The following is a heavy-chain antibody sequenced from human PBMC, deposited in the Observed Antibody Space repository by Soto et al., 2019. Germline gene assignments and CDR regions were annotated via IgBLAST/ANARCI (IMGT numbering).Heavy chain of an antibody. Sequence: GETLKISCTGSGYAFTSYCNAWVRQMPGQGLEWMGIIYPGDSDTSYSPSFQGQVTISADKSITTAYLQWSSLKASDTAMYYCARGYCTTTICEPWFDPWGQGTLVTVSS. CDR3: ARGYCTTTICEPWFDP. V-gene: IGHV5-51*03. J-gene: IGHJ5*02. D-gene: IGHD2-2*01. CDR1: GYAFTSYC. CDR2: IYPGDSDT.